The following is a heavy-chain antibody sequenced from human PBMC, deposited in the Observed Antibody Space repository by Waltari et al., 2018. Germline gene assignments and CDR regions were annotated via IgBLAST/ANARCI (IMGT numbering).Heavy chain of an antibody. V-gene: IGHV4-34*01. CDR2: INQSGST. J-gene: IGHJ6*02. CDR1: GGSFSGYY. CDR3: ARAAKRVGRITIFGVVIKEVGMDV. Sequence: QVQLQQWGAGLLKPSESLSLTCAVYGGSFSGYYWSWIRQPQGKGLEWIGEINQSGSTNYNPSLKSRVTISVDTSKNQFSLKLSSVTAADTAVYYCARAAKRVGRITIFGVVIKEVGMDVWGQVTTVTVSS. D-gene: IGHD3-3*01.